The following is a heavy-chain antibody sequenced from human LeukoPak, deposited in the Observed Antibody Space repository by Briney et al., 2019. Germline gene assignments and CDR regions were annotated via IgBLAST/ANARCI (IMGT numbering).Heavy chain of an antibody. V-gene: IGHV3-7*03. CDR1: GFTFNGYW. D-gene: IGHD2-8*02. J-gene: IGHJ4*02. CDR2: IKQDGSEK. Sequence: GGPLRLSCAASGFTFNGYWMSWVRQAPGKGLEWVANIKQDGSEKYYVDSVRGRVTISRDNAENSLFLQMNSLRAEDTAIYYCATYRQVLLPFESWGQGTLVTVSS. CDR3: ATYRQVLLPFES.